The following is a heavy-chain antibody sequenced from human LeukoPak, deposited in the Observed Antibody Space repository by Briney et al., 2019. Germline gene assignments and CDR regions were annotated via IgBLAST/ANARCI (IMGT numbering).Heavy chain of an antibody. CDR3: ARDPPVYYYGSGSYSWFDP. Sequence: SVKVSCKASGGTFSSYAISWVRQAPGQGLEWMGRIIPIFGTANYAQKLQGRVTMTTDTSTSTAYMELRSLRSDDTAVYYCARDPPVYYYGSGSYSWFDPWGQGTLVTVSS. CDR2: IIPIFGTA. D-gene: IGHD3-10*01. V-gene: IGHV1-69*05. CDR1: GGTFSSYA. J-gene: IGHJ5*02.